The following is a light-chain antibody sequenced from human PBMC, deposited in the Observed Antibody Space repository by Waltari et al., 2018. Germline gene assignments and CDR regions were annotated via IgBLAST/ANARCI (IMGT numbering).Light chain of an antibody. Sequence: DIVMTPSPDSLAVSLGEGATIKCRSNPSLLYSDNYRHYLAWYQQKPRQAPRLLINWASTRESGVPDRFIGSGSGTDLILTISSLQPEDVALYFCQQYHTIPPTFGGGTKVEIK. CDR3: QQYHTIPPT. CDR2: WAS. V-gene: IGKV4-1*01. CDR1: PSLLYSDNYRHY. J-gene: IGKJ4*01.